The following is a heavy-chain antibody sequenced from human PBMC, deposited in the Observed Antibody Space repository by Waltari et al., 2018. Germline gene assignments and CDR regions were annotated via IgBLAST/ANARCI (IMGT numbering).Heavy chain of an antibody. D-gene: IGHD4-4*01. Sequence: QVQLVQSGAEVKKPGASVKVSCKASGSTFTGYYMQWVRQAPGQGLEWMGRINPNSGGTNYAQMFQGRVTMTRDTSISTAYMELSRLRSDDMAVYYCARRTPTLHRMTTAPGGWFDPWGQGTLVTVSS. V-gene: IGHV1-2*06. CDR3: ARRTPTLHRMTTAPGGWFDP. J-gene: IGHJ5*02. CDR1: GSTFTGYY. CDR2: INPNSGGT.